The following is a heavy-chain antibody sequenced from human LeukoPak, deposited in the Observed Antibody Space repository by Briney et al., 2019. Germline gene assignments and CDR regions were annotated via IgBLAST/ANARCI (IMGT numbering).Heavy chain of an antibody. CDR1: GFTFSSYW. V-gene: IGHV3-7*01. J-gene: IGHJ4*02. CDR2: IKQDGSEK. D-gene: IGHD6-6*01. CDR3: AKDSSIAAPGRLGFDY. Sequence: GGSLRLSCAASGFTFSSYWMSWVRQAPGKGLEWVANIKQDGSEKYYVDSVKGRFTISRDNAKNSLYLQMNGLGVEDTAVYYCAKDSSIAAPGRLGFDYWGQGTLVTVSS.